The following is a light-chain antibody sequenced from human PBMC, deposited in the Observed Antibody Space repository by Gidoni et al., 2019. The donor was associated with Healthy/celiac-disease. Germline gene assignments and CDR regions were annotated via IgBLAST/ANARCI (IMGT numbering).Light chain of an antibody. CDR3: QQDNNWPLGS. V-gene: IGKV3-15*01. Sequence: DTVMTQSPATLSVSPGEGATLSCRANQSVSSNLAGYQQKPGQAPRLLIYGASTRATGIPARFSGSGSRTEFTLTISSLQSEDLAVYYCQQDNNWPLGSFGQXTKLEIK. J-gene: IGKJ2*04. CDR2: GAS. CDR1: QSVSSN.